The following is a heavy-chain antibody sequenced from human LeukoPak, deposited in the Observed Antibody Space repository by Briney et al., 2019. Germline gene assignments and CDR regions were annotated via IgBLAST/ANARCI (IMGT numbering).Heavy chain of an antibody. Sequence: ASVKVSCKASGYTFTAYYVHWVRQAPGQGPEWMGWINSNTGDTGYAQKFQGRVTITADKSTSTAYMELSSLRSEDTAVYYCARDPYCGGDCYSPGDFSSSWGQGTLVTVSS. CDR2: INSNTGDT. CDR1: GYTFTAYY. V-gene: IGHV1-2*02. CDR3: ARDPYCGGDCYSPGDFSSS. J-gene: IGHJ4*02. D-gene: IGHD2-21*02.